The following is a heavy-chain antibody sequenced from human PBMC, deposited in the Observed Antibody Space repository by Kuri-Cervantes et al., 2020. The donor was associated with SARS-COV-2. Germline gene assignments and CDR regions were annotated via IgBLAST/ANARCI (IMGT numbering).Heavy chain of an antibody. J-gene: IGHJ4*02. CDR2: IYYSGST. CDR1: GGSISSGGYY. CDR3: AGCGSEEEYYFDY. Sequence: SETLSLTCTVSGGSISSGGYYWSWIRQHPGKGLEWIGYIYYSGSTYYNPSLKSRVTISVDTSKNQFSLKLSSVTAADTAVYYCAGCGSEEEYYFDYWGQGTLVTVSS. D-gene: IGHD5-12*01. V-gene: IGHV4-31*03.